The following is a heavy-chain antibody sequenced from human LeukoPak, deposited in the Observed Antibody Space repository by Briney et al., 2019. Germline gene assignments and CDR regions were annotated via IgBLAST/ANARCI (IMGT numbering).Heavy chain of an antibody. CDR2: IKSKTDGGTT. CDR1: GCILSNAW. Sequence: KPVVFLRLFYVASGCILSNAWMRWVRQAPGKGLEWVGRIKSKTDGGTTDYAAPVKGRFTISRDDSKNTPYLQMNSLKTEDTAVYYCTTDWAILGYWGQGTLVTVSS. J-gene: IGHJ4*02. V-gene: IGHV3-15*01. D-gene: IGHD3-3*02. CDR3: TTDWAILGY.